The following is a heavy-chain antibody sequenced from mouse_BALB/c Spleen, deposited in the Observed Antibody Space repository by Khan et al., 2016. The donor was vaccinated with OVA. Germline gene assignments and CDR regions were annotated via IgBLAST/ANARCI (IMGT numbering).Heavy chain of an antibody. CDR3: ARAYYGNYREAMDY. J-gene: IGHJ4*01. V-gene: IGHV2-6-7*01. D-gene: IGHD2-10*01. CDR1: GFSLTGYG. CDR2: IWGDGST. Sequence: VKLEESGPGLVAPSQSLSITCTVSGFSLTGYGVNWVRQPPGKGLEWLGMIWGDGSTDYNSVLKYRLSISTDNSTSHVFLKMNSLQTDDTARYYCARAYYGNYREAMDYWGQGTSVTVSA.